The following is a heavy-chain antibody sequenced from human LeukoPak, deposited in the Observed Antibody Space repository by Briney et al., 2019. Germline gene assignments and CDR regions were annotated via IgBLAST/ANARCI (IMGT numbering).Heavy chain of an antibody. CDR3: AAPYCSGGSCYIEYFQH. V-gene: IGHV3-21*01. Sequence: GGSLRLSCAASGFTFSSYSMNWVRQAPGKGLEWVSSISSSSSYIYYADSVKGRFTISGDNAKNSLYLQMNSLRAEDTAVCYCAAPYCSGGSCYIEYFQHWGQGTLVTVSS. CDR2: ISSSSSYI. D-gene: IGHD2-15*01. CDR1: GFTFSSYS. J-gene: IGHJ1*01.